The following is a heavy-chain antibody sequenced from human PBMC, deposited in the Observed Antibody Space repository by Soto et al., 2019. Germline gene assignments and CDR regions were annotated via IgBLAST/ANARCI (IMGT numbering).Heavy chain of an antibody. CDR2: IYYSGST. CDR1: GGSISSGDYY. D-gene: IGHD3-10*01. J-gene: IGHJ3*02. V-gene: IGHV4-30-4*01. Sequence: SETLSLTCTVSGGSISSGDYYWSWIRQPPGKGLEWIGYIYYSGSTYYNPSLKSRVTISVDTSKNQFSLKLSSVTAADTAVYYCARADINMVRGVRAFDIWGQGTMVTV. CDR3: ARADINMVRGVRAFDI.